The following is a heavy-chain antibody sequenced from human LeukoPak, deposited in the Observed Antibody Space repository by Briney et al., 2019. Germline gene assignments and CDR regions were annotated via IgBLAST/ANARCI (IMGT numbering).Heavy chain of an antibody. CDR3: AKDYIGSGRPSYNWFDP. Sequence: GGSLRLSCAASGFTFSNFAMTWVRQAPAGRGLGWVSTISDSGGSTHYADSVKGRFTVSRDNSKRTLYLQMHSLRADDTAVYYCAKDYIGSGRPSYNWFDPWGQGTLVTVSS. CDR1: GFTFSNFA. V-gene: IGHV3-23*01. D-gene: IGHD3-10*01. J-gene: IGHJ5*02. CDR2: ISDSGGST.